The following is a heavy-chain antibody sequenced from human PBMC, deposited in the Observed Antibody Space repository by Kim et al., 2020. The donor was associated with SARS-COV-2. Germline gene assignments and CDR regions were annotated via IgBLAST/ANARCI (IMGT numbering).Heavy chain of an antibody. J-gene: IGHJ6*02. D-gene: IGHD3-16*02. CDR1: GFTFDAYG. Sequence: GGSLRLSCAASGFTFDAYGMSWVRQAPGKGLEWVSGINWNGGSTGDADSVKGRFTISRDNAKNSLYLQMNSLRAEDTALYYCARWHRHYHSGLDVWGQGTTVTVS. CDR3: ARWHRHYHSGLDV. CDR2: INWNGGST. V-gene: IGHV3-20*04.